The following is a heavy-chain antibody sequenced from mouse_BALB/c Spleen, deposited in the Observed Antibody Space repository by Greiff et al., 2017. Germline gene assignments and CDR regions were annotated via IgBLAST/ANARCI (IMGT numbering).Heavy chain of an antibody. CDR1: GFTFSSYT. CDR3: ARHEGWDGYQYAMDY. CDR2: ISNGGGST. Sequence: EVQLVESGGGLVQPGGSLKLSCAASGFTFSSYTMSWVRQTPEKRLEWVAYISNGGGSTYYPDTVKGRFTISRDNAKNTLYLQMSSLKSEDTAMYYCARHEGWDGYQYAMDYWGQGTSVTVSS. D-gene: IGHD2-3*01. V-gene: IGHV5-12-2*01. J-gene: IGHJ4*01.